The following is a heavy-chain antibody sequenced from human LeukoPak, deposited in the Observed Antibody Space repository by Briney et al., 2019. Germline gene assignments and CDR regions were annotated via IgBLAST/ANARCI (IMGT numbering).Heavy chain of an antibody. V-gene: IGHV1-24*01. CDR3: ARGGGYSYGYYRFDP. CDR2: FDPEDGET. J-gene: IGHJ5*02. Sequence: ASVKVSCKVSGYTLTELSMHWVRQAPGKGLEWMGGFDPEDGETIYAQKFQGRVTMTRNTSISTAYMELSSLRSEDTAVYYCARGGGYSYGYYRFDPWGQGTLVTVSS. D-gene: IGHD5-18*01. CDR1: GYTLTELS.